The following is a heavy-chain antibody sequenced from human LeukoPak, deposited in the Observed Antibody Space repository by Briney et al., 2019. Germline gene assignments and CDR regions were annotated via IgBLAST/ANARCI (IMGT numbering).Heavy chain of an antibody. Sequence: PGGSLRLSCAASGFIFSDYYMTWIRQAPGKGLEWVSGITSTGGGTYYADSVKGRFAISRDNSKTTLYLQMNSLRVEDTAIYYCARREWELPQYNWFDPWGQGTLVTVSS. J-gene: IGHJ5*02. CDR1: GFIFSDYY. CDR3: ARREWELPQYNWFDP. V-gene: IGHV3-23*01. D-gene: IGHD1-26*01. CDR2: ITSTGGGT.